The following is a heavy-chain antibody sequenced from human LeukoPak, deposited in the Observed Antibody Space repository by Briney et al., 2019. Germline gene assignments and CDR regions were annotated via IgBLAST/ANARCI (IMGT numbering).Heavy chain of an antibody. CDR2: IIPIFGTA. D-gene: IGHD3-22*01. CDR3: ASRAYDSSGYYPELFY. Sequence: SVKVSCKASGGTFSSYAISWARQAPGQGLEWMGGIIPIFGTANYAQKFQGRVTITADESTSTAYMELSSLRSEDTAVYYCASRAYDSSGYYPELFYWGQGTLVTVSS. V-gene: IGHV1-69*13. J-gene: IGHJ4*02. CDR1: GGTFSSYA.